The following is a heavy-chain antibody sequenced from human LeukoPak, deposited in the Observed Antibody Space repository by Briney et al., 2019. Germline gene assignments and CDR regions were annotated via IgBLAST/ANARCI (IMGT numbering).Heavy chain of an antibody. CDR1: GGSFSGYY. Sequence: PSETLSLTCAVYGGSFSGYYWSWIRQPPGKGLEWIGEINHSGSTNYNPSLKSRVTISVDTSKNQFSLKLSSVTAADTAVYYCARAGSPTDPPIRGSGWLDYWGQGTLVTVSS. J-gene: IGHJ4*02. CDR3: ARAGSPTDPPIRGSGWLDY. V-gene: IGHV4-34*01. D-gene: IGHD6-19*01. CDR2: INHSGST.